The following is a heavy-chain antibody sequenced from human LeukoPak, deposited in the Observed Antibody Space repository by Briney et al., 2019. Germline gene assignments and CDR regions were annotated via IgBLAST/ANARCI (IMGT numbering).Heavy chain of an antibody. J-gene: IGHJ4*02. CDR2: IYSGGST. D-gene: IGHD5-18*01. Sequence: GGSLRLSCAASGFPVSSNYMSWVRQAPGKGLEWVSVIYSGGSTYYADSVKGRFTISRDNSKNTLYLQMNSLRAEDTAVYYCARAMRGYSYNLEHWGQGTMVTVSS. CDR1: GFPVSSNY. V-gene: IGHV3-53*01. CDR3: ARAMRGYSYNLEH.